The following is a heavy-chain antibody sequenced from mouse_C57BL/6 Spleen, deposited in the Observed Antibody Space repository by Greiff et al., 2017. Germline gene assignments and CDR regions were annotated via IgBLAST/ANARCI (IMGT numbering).Heavy chain of an antibody. CDR3: ARGDYYGSRGFAY. V-gene: IGHV1-39*01. D-gene: IGHD1-1*01. CDR2: INPNYGTT. J-gene: IGHJ3*01. CDR1: GYSFTDYN. Sequence: EVQLHQSGPELVKPGASVKISCKASGYSFTDYNMNWVKQSNGKSLEWIGVINPNYGTTSYNQTFKGKATLTVDQSSSTAYMQLNSLPSEDSAVYDCARGDYYGSRGFAYWGQGTLVTVSA.